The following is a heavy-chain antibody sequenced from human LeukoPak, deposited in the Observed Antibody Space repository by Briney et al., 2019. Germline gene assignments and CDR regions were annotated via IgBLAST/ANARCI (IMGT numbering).Heavy chain of an antibody. V-gene: IGHV4-39*07. D-gene: IGHD5-18*01. Sequence: SETLSLTCTVSGGSIGSSSYYWGWIRQPPGKGLEWIGNIYYSGSTNYNPSLKSRVSISVDTSKNQFSLKVNSVTAADTAVYYCARRGYTYGWGWFDPWGQGTLVTVSS. CDR1: GGSIGSSSYY. J-gene: IGHJ5*02. CDR3: ARRGYTYGWGWFDP. CDR2: IYYSGST.